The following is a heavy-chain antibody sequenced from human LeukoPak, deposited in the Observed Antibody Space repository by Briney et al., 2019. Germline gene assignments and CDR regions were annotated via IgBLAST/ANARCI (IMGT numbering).Heavy chain of an antibody. J-gene: IGHJ4*02. V-gene: IGHV3-30*01. D-gene: IGHD2-2*01. CDR1: GFIFSSYA. CDR2: ISYDGSNK. Sequence: GGSLRLSCAASGFIFSSYAMHWVRQAPGKGLEWVAVISYDGSNKYYADSVKGRFTISRDNSKNTLYLQMNSLRAEDTAVYYCARGGDIVVVPAATWGQGTLVTVSS. CDR3: ARGGDIVVVPAAT.